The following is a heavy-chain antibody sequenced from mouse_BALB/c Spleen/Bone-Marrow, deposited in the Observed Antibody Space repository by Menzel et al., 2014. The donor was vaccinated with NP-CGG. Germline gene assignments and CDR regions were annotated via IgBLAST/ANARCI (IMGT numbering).Heavy chain of an antibody. CDR2: ILPGSGNT. CDR3: ARWAFDAWFAY. D-gene: IGHD3-1*01. Sequence: QVQLQQSGAELMKPGASVKVSCKATGYTFSSYWIEWVKQRPGHGLEWIGEILPGSGNTNYNEKFKGKATFTADTSSNTAYMQLSSLTSEDSAVYYWARWAFDAWFAYWGQGTLVTVSA. V-gene: IGHV1-9*01. J-gene: IGHJ3*01. CDR1: GYTFSSYW.